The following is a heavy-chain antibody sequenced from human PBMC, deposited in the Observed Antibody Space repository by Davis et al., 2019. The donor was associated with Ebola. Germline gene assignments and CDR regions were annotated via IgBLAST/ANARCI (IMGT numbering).Heavy chain of an antibody. J-gene: IGHJ5*02. D-gene: IGHD6-19*01. CDR2: ITSDSGRT. CDR1: GFTFSSNS. CDR3: ARAPAGRWQWPGTACDQ. V-gene: IGHV3-21*01. Sequence: PGGSLRLSCAATGFTFSSNSMNWVRQAPGKGLEWVSSITSDSGRTSYAESVKGRFTIPRDNAKNSLYLQMNSLKAEDTAVYYCARAPAGRWQWPGTACDQWGQGTLVTVSS.